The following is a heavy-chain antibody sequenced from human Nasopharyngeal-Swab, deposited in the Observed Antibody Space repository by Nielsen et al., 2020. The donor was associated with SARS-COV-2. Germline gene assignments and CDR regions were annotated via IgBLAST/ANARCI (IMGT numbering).Heavy chain of an antibody. J-gene: IGHJ2*01. V-gene: IGHV3-13*01. D-gene: IGHD1-26*01. Sequence: GGSLRLSCAASGFTFSSYDMHWVRQATGKGLEWVSAIGTAGDTYYPGSVKGRFTISRENAMNSLYLQMNSLRAGDTAVYYCAREGELGGSWYFDLWGRGTLVTVSS. CDR2: IGTAGDT. CDR1: GFTFSSYD. CDR3: AREGELGGSWYFDL.